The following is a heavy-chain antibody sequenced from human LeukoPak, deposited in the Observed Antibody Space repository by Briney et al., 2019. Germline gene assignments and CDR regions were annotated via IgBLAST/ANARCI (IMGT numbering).Heavy chain of an antibody. J-gene: IGHJ4*02. CDR2: TYYRSMWFN. CDR3: ARSTSSGSFRLDY. V-gene: IGHV6-1*01. CDR1: GDSVSSNSAA. Sequence: SQTLSLTCAISGDSVSSNSAAWNWIRQSPSRGLEWLGRTYYRSMWFNDYAVYVKSRITINPDTSGNQFSLHLNSVTPEDTAVYYCARSTSSGSFRLDYWGQGNLVTVSS. D-gene: IGHD2/OR15-2a*01.